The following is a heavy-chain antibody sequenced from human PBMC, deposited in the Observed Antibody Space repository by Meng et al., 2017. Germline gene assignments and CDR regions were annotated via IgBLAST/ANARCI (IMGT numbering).Heavy chain of an antibody. CDR3: AREGVEVRGVSLDY. CDR1: GVTFRSYV. CDR2: ISYDGSNK. D-gene: IGHD3-10*01. J-gene: IGHJ4*02. Sequence: VAAGGLWGGVVQPGRFLRLSLAASGVTFRSYVSHWVRQAPGKGLEWVAVISYDGSNKYYADSVKGRFTISRDNSKNTLYLQMNSLRAEDTAVYYCAREGVEVRGVSLDYWGQGTLVTVSS. V-gene: IGHV3-30*01.